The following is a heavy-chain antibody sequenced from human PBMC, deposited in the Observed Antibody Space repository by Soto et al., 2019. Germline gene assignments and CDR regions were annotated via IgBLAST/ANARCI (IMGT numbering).Heavy chain of an antibody. Sequence: GQRLEWMGWINAGNGNRKYSQKFQGRVPITRDTSASTAYMELSSLRSEDTAVYYCARDLYSGGPEPPRDYYYYGMDVWGQGTTVTVSS. CDR2: INAGNGNR. D-gene: IGHD6-19*01. CDR3: ARDLYSGGPEPPRDYYYYGMDV. J-gene: IGHJ6*02. V-gene: IGHV1-3*01.